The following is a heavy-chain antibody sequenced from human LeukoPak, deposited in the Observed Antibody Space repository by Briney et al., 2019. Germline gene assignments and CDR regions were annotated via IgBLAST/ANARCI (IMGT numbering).Heavy chain of an antibody. J-gene: IGHJ3*02. V-gene: IGHV3-53*01. CDR2: IYSGGST. CDR1: GFTVSSNY. Sequence: PGGSLRLSCAASGFTVSSNYMSWVRQAPGKGLEWVSVIYSGGSTYYADSVKGRFIISRDNSKNTLYLQMNSLRAEDTAVYYCANDGAYYDSSTDAFDIWGQGTMVTVSS. CDR3: ANDGAYYDSSTDAFDI. D-gene: IGHD3-22*01.